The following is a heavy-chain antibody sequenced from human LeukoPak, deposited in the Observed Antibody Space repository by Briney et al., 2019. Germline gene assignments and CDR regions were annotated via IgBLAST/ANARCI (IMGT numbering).Heavy chain of an antibody. CDR2: ISSSGRTT. CDR1: GFTFSSYE. J-gene: IGHJ4*02. CDR3: ARVTELVAFDY. D-gene: IGHD3-10*01. Sequence: PGGSLRLSCAASGFTFSSYEMNWVRQAPGKGLEGVSYISSSGRTTYYADSVKGRFTIPRDNAKNSLFLQMDSLRADDTAVYYCARVTELVAFDYWGQGTLVTVSS. V-gene: IGHV3-48*03.